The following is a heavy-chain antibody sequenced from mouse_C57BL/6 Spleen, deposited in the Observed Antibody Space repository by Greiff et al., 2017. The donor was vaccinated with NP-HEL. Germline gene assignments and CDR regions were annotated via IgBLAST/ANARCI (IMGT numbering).Heavy chain of an antibody. CDR1: GYTFTEYT. J-gene: IGHJ2*01. CDR2: FYPGSGSI. D-gene: IGHD1-1*01. V-gene: IGHV1-62-2*01. CDR3: ARHEDYYGSSYGGYYFDY. Sequence: VQLQQSGAELVKPGASVKLSCKASGYTFTEYTIHWVKQRSGQGLEWIGWFYPGSGSIKYNEKFKDKATLTADKSSSTVYMELSRLTSEDSAVYFCARHEDYYGSSYGGYYFDYWGQGTTLTVSS.